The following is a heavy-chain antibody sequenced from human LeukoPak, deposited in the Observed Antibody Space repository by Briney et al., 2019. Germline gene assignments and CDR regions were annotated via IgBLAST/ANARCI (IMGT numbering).Heavy chain of an antibody. CDR3: ARDLCSSPSCYANDY. J-gene: IGHJ4*02. CDR1: GFTFSSYS. V-gene: IGHV3-21*01. D-gene: IGHD2-2*01. Sequence: GGSLRLSCAASGFTFSSYSMNWVRQAPGKGLEWVSSISSSSTHIHYADSVRGRFTISRDNAKNSLYLQMNSLRVEYSSVYYCARDLCSSPSCYANDYWGQETLVTVSS. CDR2: ISSSSTHI.